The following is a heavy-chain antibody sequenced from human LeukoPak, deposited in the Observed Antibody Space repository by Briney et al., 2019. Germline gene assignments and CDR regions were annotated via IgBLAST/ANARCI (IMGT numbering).Heavy chain of an antibody. V-gene: IGHV4-4*02. CDR3: AREGGPYRPLDY. CDR1: GGSITNTNY. J-gene: IGHJ4*02. CDR2: VNLQGST. Sequence: SGTLSLTCGVSGGSITNTNYWTWVRQPPGKGLEWNGEVNLQGSTNYNPSLMGRVAIAVDTSENHISLQLTSVTDADTAVYYCAREGGPYRPLDYSGQGTLVTVSS.